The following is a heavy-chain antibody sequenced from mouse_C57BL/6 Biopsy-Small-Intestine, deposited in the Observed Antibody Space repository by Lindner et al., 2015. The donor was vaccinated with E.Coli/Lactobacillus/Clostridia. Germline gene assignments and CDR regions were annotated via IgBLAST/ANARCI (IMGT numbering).Heavy chain of an antibody. CDR1: GYTFTGYW. CDR2: ILPGSVST. J-gene: IGHJ2*01. V-gene: IGHV1-9*01. D-gene: IGHD4-1*01. CDR3: AKSPELGRNY. Sequence: VQLQESGAELMKPGASVKLSCKATGYTFTGYWIEWVKQRPGHGLEWIGEILPGSVSTNYNERFKGKATFTADTSSNTAYMQLSSLTTEDSANYYCAKSPELGRNYWGQGTTLTVSS.